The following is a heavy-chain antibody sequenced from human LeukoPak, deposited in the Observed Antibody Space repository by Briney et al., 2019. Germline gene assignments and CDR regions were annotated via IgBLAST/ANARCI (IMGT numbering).Heavy chain of an antibody. D-gene: IGHD3-10*01. V-gene: IGHV3-30*03. J-gene: IGHJ5*02. CDR2: ISYDGSNK. Sequence: GGSLRLSCAASGFNFNNYGMHWVRQAPGKGLEWVAVISYDGSNKYYADSVKGRFTISRDNSKNTFYLQMNSLRVDDTAVYYCARDGGYYYGSGSYYTYHNWFDPWGQGTLVTVSS. CDR1: GFNFNNYG. CDR3: ARDGGYYYGSGSYYTYHNWFDP.